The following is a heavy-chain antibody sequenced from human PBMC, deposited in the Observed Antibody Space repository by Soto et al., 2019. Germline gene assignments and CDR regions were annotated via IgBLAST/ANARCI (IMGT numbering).Heavy chain of an antibody. V-gene: IGHV4-34*09. Sequence: SETLSLTCAVYGGSFSSYCWTWIRQPPGTGLEWIGEINHSGSTNYNPSLESRVTISVDTSKNQFSLKLSSVTAADTAVYYCASNYGDYPYYYHYGMDVWGQGTTVTVSS. D-gene: IGHD4-17*01. CDR1: GGSFSSYC. CDR3: ASNYGDYPYYYHYGMDV. CDR2: INHSGST. J-gene: IGHJ6*02.